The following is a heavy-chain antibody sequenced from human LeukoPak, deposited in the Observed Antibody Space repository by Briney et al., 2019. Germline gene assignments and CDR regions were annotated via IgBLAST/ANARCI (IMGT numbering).Heavy chain of an antibody. CDR1: GFTFSSYA. J-gene: IGHJ4*02. CDR3: AKHRDGYNSFDY. D-gene: IGHD5-24*01. CDR2: ISDSGGST. Sequence: GGSLRLSCAASGFTFSSYAMSWVRQAPGKGLEWVSGISDSGGSTYYADSVKGWFTMSRDNSKNTLYLQMNSLRAEDTAVYYCAKHRDGYNSFDYWGQGTLVTVSS. V-gene: IGHV3-23*01.